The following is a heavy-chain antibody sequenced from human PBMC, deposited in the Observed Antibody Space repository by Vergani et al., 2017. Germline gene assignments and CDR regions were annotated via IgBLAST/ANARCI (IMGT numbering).Heavy chain of an antibody. CDR2: IRNKANDYTT. Sequence: EVDLVESGGGLAQPGGSLRLSCAPSGFIFSDHYMDWVRQAPGKGLEWVGRIRNKANDYTTQYAASVKGRFTISRDDSKSYLYLQMNSLQTEDTALYYCVRVKGSNWNDHLYDIWGQGTLVTVSS. CDR1: GFIFSDHY. D-gene: IGHD1-1*01. J-gene: IGHJ3*02. CDR3: VRVKGSNWNDHLYDI. V-gene: IGHV3-72*01.